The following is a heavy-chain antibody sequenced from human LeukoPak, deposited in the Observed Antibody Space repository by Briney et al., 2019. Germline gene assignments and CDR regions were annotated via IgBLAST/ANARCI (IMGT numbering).Heavy chain of an antibody. CDR2: IWYDGSNK. J-gene: IGHJ5*02. Sequence: GGSLRLSCAASGFVFSNYGMHWVRQGPDKGLEWVAVIWYDGSNKYYADSVNGRFTISRDNSKNTLYLQMNSLRAEDTALYYCARDRQNWFDPWGQGTLVTVSS. CDR1: GFVFSNYG. V-gene: IGHV3-33*01. CDR3: ARDRQNWFDP.